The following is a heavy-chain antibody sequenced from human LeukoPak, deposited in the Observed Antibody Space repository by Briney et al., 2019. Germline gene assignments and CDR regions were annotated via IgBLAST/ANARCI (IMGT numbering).Heavy chain of an antibody. CDR3: ARRRSSTLIDY. D-gene: IGHD3-10*01. CDR2: IYPGDSDT. Sequence: GESLKIACKGSGYSFSSYWIAWVRQMPGKGLEWMGIIYPGDSDTTYSPSFQGQVTISADKSISTAYLQWNSLKASDTAMYFCARRRSSTLIDYWGQGTLVTVSS. V-gene: IGHV5-51*01. CDR1: GYSFSSYW. J-gene: IGHJ4*02.